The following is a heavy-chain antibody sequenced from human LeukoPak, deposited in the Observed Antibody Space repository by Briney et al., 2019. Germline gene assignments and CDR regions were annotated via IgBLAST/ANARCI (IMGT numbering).Heavy chain of an antibody. D-gene: IGHD5-24*01. V-gene: IGHV1-2*02. CDR3: ARDTQLDY. Sequence: PWASVKVSCKASGYTFTGYYMHWVRQAPGQGLEWMGWINPNSGGTNYAQRFQGRVTMTRDTSISTAYMELRSLRSDDTAVYYCARDTQLDYWGQGTLVTVSS. CDR1: GYTFTGYY. CDR2: INPNSGGT. J-gene: IGHJ4*02.